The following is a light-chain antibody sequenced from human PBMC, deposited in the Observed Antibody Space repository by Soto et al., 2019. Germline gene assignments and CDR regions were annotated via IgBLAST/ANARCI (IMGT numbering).Light chain of an antibody. CDR2: EAS. CDR1: QSNNRW. CDR3: KKYDIYCP. J-gene: IGKJ1*01. V-gene: IGKV1-5*03. Sequence: DIQMTQSPSALSASVGDRVTITCRASQSNNRWLAWYQQKPGKAPKLLIYEASSLESGVPSRFSGSGSGTEFTLTISSLQPDDFALYYCKKYDIYCPFGQGTKVEIK.